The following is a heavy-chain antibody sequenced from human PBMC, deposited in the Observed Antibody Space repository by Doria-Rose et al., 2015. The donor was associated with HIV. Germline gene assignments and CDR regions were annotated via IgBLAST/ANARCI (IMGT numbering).Heavy chain of an antibody. CDR2: IFSDDER. V-gene: IGHV2-26*01. CDR1: GVSLSSPGMG. D-gene: IGHD6-13*01. Sequence: QESGPVLVKPTETLTLTCTVSGVSLSSPGMGVSWIRQPPGRALEWLANIFSDDERPYKTSLKSRLTISRSTSKSQVVLTMTDMDPVDTATYYCARIKSSRWYHKYYFDFWGQGTLVIVSA. CDR3: ARIKSSRWYHKYYFDF. J-gene: IGHJ4*02.